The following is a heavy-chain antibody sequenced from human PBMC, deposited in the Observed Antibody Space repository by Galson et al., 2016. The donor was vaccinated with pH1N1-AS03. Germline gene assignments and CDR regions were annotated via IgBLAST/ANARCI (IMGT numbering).Heavy chain of an antibody. Sequence: SLRLSCAASGFTSNNYDMHWVRQAPGKGLEWVTVISDDGSNKYYADSVKGRFTISRDNSKNTVDLQMNRLTVEDTGLYYCARSGLRNYDRELNLWGPGTLVIVSA. V-gene: IGHV3-30*03. CDR2: ISDDGSNK. J-gene: IGHJ5*02. CDR3: ARSGLRNYDRELNL. D-gene: IGHD1-7*01. CDR1: GFTSNNYD.